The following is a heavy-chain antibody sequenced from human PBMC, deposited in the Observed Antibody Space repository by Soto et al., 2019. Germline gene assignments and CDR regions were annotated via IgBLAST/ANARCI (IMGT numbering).Heavy chain of an antibody. CDR3: ARGRRVAAAGTLEYYYYGMDV. J-gene: IGHJ6*02. D-gene: IGHD6-13*01. CDR2: IIPIFGTA. CDR1: GGTFSSYA. V-gene: IGHV1-69*01. Sequence: QVQLVQSGAEVKKPGSSVKVSCKASGGTFSSYAISWVRQAPGQGLEWMGGIIPIFGTANYAKKFQGRVTITADESTSTAYMELSSLRSEDTAVYYCARGRRVAAAGTLEYYYYGMDVWGQGTTVTGSS.